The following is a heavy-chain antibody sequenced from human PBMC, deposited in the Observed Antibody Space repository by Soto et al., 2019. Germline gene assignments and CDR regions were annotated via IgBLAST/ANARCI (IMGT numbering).Heavy chain of an antibody. CDR1: GFTFSSYA. J-gene: IGHJ4*02. CDR3: ARGRIAAAGTGAVGY. CDR2: ISSNGGST. V-gene: IGHV3-64*01. Sequence: EVQLVESGGGLVQPGGSLRLSCAASGFTFSSYAMHWVRQAPGKGLEYVSAISSNGGSTYYANSVKGRFTISRDNSKNTLYLQMGSLRAEDMAVYYCARGRIAAAGTGAVGYWGQGPLVTVSS. D-gene: IGHD6-13*01.